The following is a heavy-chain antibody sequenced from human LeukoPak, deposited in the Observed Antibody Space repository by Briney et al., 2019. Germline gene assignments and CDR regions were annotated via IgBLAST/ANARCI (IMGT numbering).Heavy chain of an antibody. J-gene: IGHJ5*02. Sequence: SETLSLTCAVYGVSFSGYYWSWIRQPPGKGLEWIGYIYYSGSTNYNPSLKSRVTISVDTSKNQFSLKLSSVTAADTAVYYCARDSSPYGEEFEPWGQGTLVTVSS. CDR2: IYYSGST. D-gene: IGHD4-17*01. CDR1: GVSFSGYY. CDR3: ARDSSPYGEEFEP. V-gene: IGHV4-59*01.